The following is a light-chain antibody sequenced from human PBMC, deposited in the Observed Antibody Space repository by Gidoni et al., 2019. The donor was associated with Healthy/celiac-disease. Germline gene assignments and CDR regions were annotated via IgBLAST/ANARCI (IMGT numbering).Light chain of an antibody. CDR1: ALPKQY. Sequence: SYELTRPPSVSVSPGQTARITCSGDALPKQYAYWYRQKPGQAPVLVIYKDSERPSGIPERFSGSSSGTTVTLTISGVQAEDEADYYCQSADSSGTYPVVFGGGTKLTVL. J-gene: IGLJ2*01. CDR3: QSADSSGTYPVV. V-gene: IGLV3-25*03. CDR2: KDS.